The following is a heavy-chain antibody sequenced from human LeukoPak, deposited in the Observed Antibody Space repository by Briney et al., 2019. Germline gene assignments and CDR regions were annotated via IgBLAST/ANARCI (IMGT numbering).Heavy chain of an antibody. J-gene: IGHJ5*02. CDR1: GGSFSGYY. D-gene: IGHD6-13*01. Sequence: SETLSLTCAVYGGSFSGYYWSWIRQPPGKGLEWIGEINHSGSTNYNPSLKSRVTISVDTSKNQFSLKLSSVTAADTAVYYCGLIAANRGRHIWFDPWGQGTLVTVSS. CDR3: GLIAANRGRHIWFDP. CDR2: INHSGST. V-gene: IGHV4-34*01.